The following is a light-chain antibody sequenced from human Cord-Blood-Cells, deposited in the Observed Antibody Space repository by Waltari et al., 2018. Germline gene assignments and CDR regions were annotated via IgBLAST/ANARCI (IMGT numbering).Light chain of an antibody. CDR2: DVS. Sequence: QSALTQPASVPGSPGQSITISCTGTSSDVGGYNYVSWYQQHPGKAPKLWSYDVSKRPSGVSTRFSCSKSCTTASLTISVLQTEDEAAYYCSSYTSSSLWVFGGGTKLTVL. CDR3: SSYTSSSLWV. CDR1: SSDVGGYNY. V-gene: IGLV2-14*01. J-gene: IGLJ3*02.